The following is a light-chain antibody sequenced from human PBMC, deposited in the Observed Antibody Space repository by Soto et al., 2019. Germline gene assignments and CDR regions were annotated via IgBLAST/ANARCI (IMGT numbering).Light chain of an antibody. CDR1: QSVNSFY. Sequence: EIVFTQSPGTLSLSPGERATLSCRASQSVNSFYLAWFQQKPGQAPRLLIYGASTRATGIPARFSGSGSGTEFTLTISSLQSEDFAVYYCQQYNNWPPITFGQGTRLEVK. J-gene: IGKJ5*01. CDR2: GAS. CDR3: QQYNNWPPIT. V-gene: IGKV3-15*01.